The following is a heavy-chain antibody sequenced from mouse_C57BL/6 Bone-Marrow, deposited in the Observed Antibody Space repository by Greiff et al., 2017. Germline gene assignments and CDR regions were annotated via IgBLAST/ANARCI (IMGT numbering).Heavy chain of an antibody. CDR3: ARHRWVYFDY. Sequence: EVQRVESGGDLVKPGGSLKLSCAASGFTFSSYGMSWVRQTPDKRLEWVATISSGGSYTYYPDSVKGLFTISRDNAKNTLYLQMSSLKSEDTAMYYCARHRWVYFDYWGQGTTLTVSS. CDR1: GFTFSSYG. J-gene: IGHJ2*01. D-gene: IGHD1-1*02. CDR2: ISSGGSYT. V-gene: IGHV5-6*01.